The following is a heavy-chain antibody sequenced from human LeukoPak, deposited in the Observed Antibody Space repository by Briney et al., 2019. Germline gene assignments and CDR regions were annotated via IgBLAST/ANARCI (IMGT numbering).Heavy chain of an antibody. J-gene: IGHJ6*02. CDR2: INPSGGST. D-gene: IGHD3-22*01. Sequence: ASVKVSCKASGYTFTSYYMHWVRQAPGQGLEWMGIINPSGGSTSYAQKFQGRVTMTRDTSTSTVYMELSSLRSQDTAVYYCAREDDSSGYYFRYYYYYGMDVWGQGTMVTVSS. CDR3: AREDDSSGYYFRYYYYYGMDV. V-gene: IGHV1-46*01. CDR1: GYTFTSYY.